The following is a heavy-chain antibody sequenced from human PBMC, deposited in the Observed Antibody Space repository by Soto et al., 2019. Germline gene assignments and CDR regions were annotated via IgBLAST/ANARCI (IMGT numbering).Heavy chain of an antibody. CDR3: AKSMIVVVIDAFDI. V-gene: IGHV3-30*18. CDR2: ISYDGSNK. CDR1: GFTFSSYG. Sequence: QVQLVESGGGVVQPGRSLRLSCAASGFTFSSYGMHWVRQAPGKGLEWVAVISYDGSNKYYADSVKGRFTISRDNSKNTLYLPMNSLRAEDTAVYYCAKSMIVVVIDAFDIWRQGTMVTVSS. D-gene: IGHD3-22*01. J-gene: IGHJ3*02.